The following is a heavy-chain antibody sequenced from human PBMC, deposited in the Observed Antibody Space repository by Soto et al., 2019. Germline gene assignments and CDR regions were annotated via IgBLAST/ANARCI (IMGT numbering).Heavy chain of an antibody. J-gene: IGHJ4*02. Sequence: SETLSLTCTVSGGSISSYYWSWIRQPPGKGLEWIGYIYYSGSTNYNPSLKSRVTISVDTSKNQFSLKLSSVTAADTAVYYCARAGDTLTFDYWGQGTLVTVSS. CDR3: ARAGDTLTFDY. V-gene: IGHV4-59*01. CDR1: GGSISSYY. CDR2: IYYSGST. D-gene: IGHD3-16*01.